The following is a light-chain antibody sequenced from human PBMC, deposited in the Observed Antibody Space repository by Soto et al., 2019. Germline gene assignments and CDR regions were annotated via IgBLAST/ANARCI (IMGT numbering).Light chain of an antibody. CDR3: CSYGGSYTPYV. CDR1: SSDVGLYNY. CDR2: DVS. Sequence: QSVLTQPPSVSGAPGQRVTISCTGTSSDVGLYNYVSWYQQHPGKAPKLIIYDVSKRPSGVPDRFSGSKSGNTASLTISGLQAEDEGEYFCCSYGGSYTPYVFGTGTKVTVL. V-gene: IGLV2-11*01. J-gene: IGLJ1*01.